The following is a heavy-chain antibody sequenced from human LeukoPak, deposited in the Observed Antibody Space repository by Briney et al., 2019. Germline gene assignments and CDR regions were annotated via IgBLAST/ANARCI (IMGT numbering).Heavy chain of an antibody. J-gene: IGHJ4*02. Sequence: GGSLRLSCAASGFTFRSYVMNWVRQAPGKGLEWVSAISHSGDRTYYADSVKGRFTISRDNSKNILYLQMNGLRAEDTALYYCAKVPPTIFGVVIKRLDYWGQGTLVTVSS. CDR2: ISHSGDRT. CDR3: AKVPPTIFGVVIKRLDY. V-gene: IGHV3-23*01. D-gene: IGHD3-3*02. CDR1: GFTFRSYV.